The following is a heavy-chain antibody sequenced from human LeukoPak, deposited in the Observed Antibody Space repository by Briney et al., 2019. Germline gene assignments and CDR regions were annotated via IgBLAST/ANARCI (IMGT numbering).Heavy chain of an antibody. J-gene: IGHJ4*02. CDR3: ARTMGLHLNQYYFDY. V-gene: IGHV1-8*01. CDR1: GYTFISND. Sequence: ASVKVSCKASGYTFISNDINWVRQATGQGLEWMGWMNPNNGNAGYAQKFQGRVTMTRDTSISTAYMELSSLRSEDTAVYYCARTMGLHLNQYYFDYWGQGTLVTVSS. D-gene: IGHD2-8*01. CDR2: MNPNNGNA.